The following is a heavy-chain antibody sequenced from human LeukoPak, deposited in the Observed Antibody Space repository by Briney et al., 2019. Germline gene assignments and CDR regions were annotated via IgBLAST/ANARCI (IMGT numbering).Heavy chain of an antibody. CDR2: IYTSGST. D-gene: IGHD4-23*01. CDR3: ATDYGGNSGSDAFDI. V-gene: IGHV4-4*09. J-gene: IGHJ3*02. Sequence: SETLSLTCAVYGGSFSSYYWSWIRQPPGKGLEWIGYIYTSGSTNYNPSLKSRVTISVDTSKNQFSLKLSSVTAADTAVYYCATDYGGNSGSDAFDIWGQGTMVTVSS. CDR1: GGSFSSYY.